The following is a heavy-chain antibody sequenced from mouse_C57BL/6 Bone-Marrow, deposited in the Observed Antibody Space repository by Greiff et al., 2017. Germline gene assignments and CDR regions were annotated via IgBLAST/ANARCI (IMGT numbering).Heavy chain of an antibody. CDR3: ATYDYDGGAWFAY. CDR2: IDPSDSYT. V-gene: IGHV1-69*01. D-gene: IGHD2-4*01. Sequence: QVQLQQPGAELVMPGASVKLSCKASGYTFTSYWMHWVKQRPGPGLEWIGEIDPSDSYTNYNQKFKGKSTLTVDKSSSTAYMQLSSLTSEDSAVYYCATYDYDGGAWFAYWGQGTLVTVSA. J-gene: IGHJ3*01. CDR1: GYTFTSYW.